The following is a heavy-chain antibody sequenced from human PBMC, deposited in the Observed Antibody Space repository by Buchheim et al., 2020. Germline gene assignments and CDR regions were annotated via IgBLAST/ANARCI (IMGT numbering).Heavy chain of an antibody. CDR1: NVSVNSDSYF. V-gene: IGHV4-61*01. CDR2: IYHIGST. J-gene: IGHJ5*02. CDR3: ARQHYLSGPGDNWFDP. Sequence: QVRLQESGPGLVKPSETLSLTCSVSNVSVNSDSYFWAWIRQPPGKALEWIGYIYHIGSTNYNPSLKSRVTMSVDTSKNQFSLRLTSVTAADTAIYYCARQHYLSGPGDNWFDPWGHGIL. D-gene: IGHD1-26*01.